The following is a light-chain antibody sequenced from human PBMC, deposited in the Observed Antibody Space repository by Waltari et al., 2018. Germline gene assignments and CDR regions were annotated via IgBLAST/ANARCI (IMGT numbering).Light chain of an antibody. CDR3: NSYSSSSSLVL. V-gene: IGLV2-14*03. CDR2: DVS. J-gene: IGLJ2*01. CDR1: SSDLGTSNY. Sequence: QSPLPQPASVSGSPGQSITIPCTGTSSDLGTSNYVSLYQQHPGKAPKLMIYDVSNRPSGVSDRFSGSKSGNTASLTISGLQAEDEADYYCNSYSSSSSLVLFGGGTKLTVV.